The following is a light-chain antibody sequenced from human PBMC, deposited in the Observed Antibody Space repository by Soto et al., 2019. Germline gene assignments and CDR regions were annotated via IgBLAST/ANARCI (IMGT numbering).Light chain of an antibody. CDR2: RAS. CDR1: QSVTVN. Sequence: EIVMTQSPATLSLSPGERATLSCRASQSVTVNLAWYQQKPGQAPRLLIYRASTRATGIPARVSGGGSGTEFTLTITSLQSEDFAAYLCQQYNAWPPRWTFGQGTKVEIK. V-gene: IGKV3-15*01. CDR3: QQYNAWPPRWT. J-gene: IGKJ1*01.